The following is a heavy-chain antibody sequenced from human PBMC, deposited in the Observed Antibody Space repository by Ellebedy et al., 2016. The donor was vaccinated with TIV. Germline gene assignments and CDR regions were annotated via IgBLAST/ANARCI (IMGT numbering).Heavy chain of an antibody. CDR3: ARGFVTTVNSMDV. J-gene: IGHJ6*02. D-gene: IGHD4-17*01. V-gene: IGHV3-30*04. CDR1: GFTFNNSA. CDR2: VSNDGSIK. Sequence: GGSLRLXXAASGFTFNNSAMNWVRQAPGKGLEWVAVVSNDGSIKYYADSVKGRFTISRDNSKNTLYLQMNSLRPEDTAVYYCARGFVTTVNSMDVWGQGTTVTVSS.